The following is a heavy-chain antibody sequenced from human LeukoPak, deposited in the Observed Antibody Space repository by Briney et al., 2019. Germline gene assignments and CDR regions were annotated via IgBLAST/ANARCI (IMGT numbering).Heavy chain of an antibody. V-gene: IGHV3-72*01. J-gene: IGHJ5*02. CDR2: TRNKANSYTT. CDR3: AKGHVWFGEFDP. CDR1: GFTFSDHY. Sequence: GGSLRLSCAASGFTFSDHYMDWVRQAPGKGLEWVGRTRNKANSYTTEYAASVKGRFIISRDDSKNSLYLQMNSLKTEDTAVYYCAKGHVWFGEFDPWGQGTLVTVSS. D-gene: IGHD3-10*01.